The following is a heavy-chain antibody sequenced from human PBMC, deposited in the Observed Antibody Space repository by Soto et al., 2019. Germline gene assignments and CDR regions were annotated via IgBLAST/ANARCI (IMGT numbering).Heavy chain of an antibody. CDR2: IYSGGST. Sequence: GGSLGLSCAASGFTVSSNYMSWVRQAPGKGLEWVSVIYSGGSTYYADSVKGRFTISRDNSKNTLYLQMNSLRAEDTAVYYCARDLTGTTFDYWGQGTLVTVSS. J-gene: IGHJ4*02. CDR1: GFTVSSNY. V-gene: IGHV3-66*01. D-gene: IGHD1-7*01. CDR3: ARDLTGTTFDY.